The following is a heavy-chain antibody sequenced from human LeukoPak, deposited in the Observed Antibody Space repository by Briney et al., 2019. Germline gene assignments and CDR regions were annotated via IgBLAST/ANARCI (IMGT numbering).Heavy chain of an antibody. D-gene: IGHD2-2*01. CDR1: GGTFSSYT. CDR2: IIPILGIA. CDR3: ASNEKRTYCSSTSCSYFDY. V-gene: IGHV1-69*02. J-gene: IGHJ4*02. Sequence: AVKVSCKACGGTFSSYTIRWVRQAPGQGLEWMGRIIPILGIANYAQKFQGRVTITADKSTSTAYMELSSLRSEDTAVYYCASNEKRTYCSSTSCSYFDYWGQGTLVTVSS.